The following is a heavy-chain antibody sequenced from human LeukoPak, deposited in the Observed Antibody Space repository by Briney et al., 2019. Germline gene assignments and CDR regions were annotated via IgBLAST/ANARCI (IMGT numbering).Heavy chain of an antibody. CDR2: IWYDGSNK. CDR3: ARDHLDGSGYLDY. Sequence: PGGSLRLSCAASGFTFSSYWMSWVRQAPGKGLEWVAVIWYDGSNKYHADSVKGRFTISRDNSKNTLYLQMNSLRAEDTAVYYCARDHLDGSGYLDYWGQGTLVTVSS. CDR1: GFTFSSYW. D-gene: IGHD2-15*01. V-gene: IGHV3-33*08. J-gene: IGHJ4*02.